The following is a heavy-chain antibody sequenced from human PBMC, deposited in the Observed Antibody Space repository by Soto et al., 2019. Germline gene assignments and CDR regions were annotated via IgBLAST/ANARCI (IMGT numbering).Heavy chain of an antibody. CDR1: GGSISKYY. Sequence: SETLSLTCTVSGGSISKYYWSWIRQPPEKGLEWIGYMYNTGSTVYNPSFKSRVTISVDTSKNQFSLKLNSVTAADTAVYYCARDLWGYCGTDCYPLDVWGQGTTVTV. J-gene: IGHJ6*02. CDR2: MYNTGST. V-gene: IGHV4-59*01. D-gene: IGHD2-21*02. CDR3: ARDLWGYCGTDCYPLDV.